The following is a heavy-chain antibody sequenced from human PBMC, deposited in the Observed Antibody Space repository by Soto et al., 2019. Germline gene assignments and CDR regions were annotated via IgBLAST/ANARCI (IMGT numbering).Heavy chain of an antibody. J-gene: IGHJ4*02. D-gene: IGHD4-4*01. CDR3: AVARYNNFDY. V-gene: IGHV2-5*02. CDR2: IYWDDDK. CDR1: GFSLRRTGEG. Sequence: SGPTLVNPTQTLTLTCTFSGFSLRRTGEGVGWIRQPPGKALEWLALIYWDDDKRYSPSLKSRLTITKDTSKNQVVLTLTNMDPVDTATYYCAVARYNNFDYWGQGTLVTVSS.